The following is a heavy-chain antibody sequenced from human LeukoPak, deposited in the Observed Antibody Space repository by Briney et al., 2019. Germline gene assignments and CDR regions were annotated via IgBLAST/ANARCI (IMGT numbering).Heavy chain of an antibody. CDR1: GGSISNYY. J-gene: IGHJ4*02. Sequence: PSETLSLTCTVSGGSISNYYWTWIRQPPGKGLEWIGYIYSTGSTNYNPSLESRVTISVDTSKNHISLELSSVTAADTAVYYCARERKYFEDWGLGTLVTVSS. CDR3: ARERKYFED. CDR2: IYSTGST. V-gene: IGHV4-59*01.